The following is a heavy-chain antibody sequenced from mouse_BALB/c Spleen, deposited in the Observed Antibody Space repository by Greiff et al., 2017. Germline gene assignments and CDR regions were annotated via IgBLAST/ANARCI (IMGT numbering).Heavy chain of an antibody. V-gene: IGHV2-2*02. J-gene: IGHJ4*01. Sequence: VQVVESGPGLVQPSQSLSITCTVSGFSLTSYGVHWVRQSPGKGLEWLGVIWSGGSTDYNAAFISRLSISKDNSKSQVFFKMNSLQANDTAIYYCARDGNYFYYAMDYWGQGTSVTVSS. CDR1: GFSLTSYG. D-gene: IGHD2-1*01. CDR3: ARDGNYFYYAMDY. CDR2: IWSGGST.